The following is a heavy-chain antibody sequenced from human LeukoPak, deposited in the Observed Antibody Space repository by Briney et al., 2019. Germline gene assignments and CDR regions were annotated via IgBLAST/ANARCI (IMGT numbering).Heavy chain of an antibody. D-gene: IGHD2-2*01. CDR2: IIPIFGTA. CDR3: ARDIVVVPAVGLNYYYYGMDV. V-gene: IGHV1-69*13. Sequence: SVKVSCKASGGTFSSHAISWVRQAPGQGLEWMGGIIPIFGTANYAQKFQGRVTITADESTSTAYMELSSLRSEDTAVYYCARDIVVVPAVGLNYYYYGMDVWGKGTTVTVSS. J-gene: IGHJ6*04. CDR1: GGTFSSHA.